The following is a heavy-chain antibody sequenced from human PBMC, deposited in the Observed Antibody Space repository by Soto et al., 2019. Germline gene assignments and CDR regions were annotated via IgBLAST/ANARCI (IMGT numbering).Heavy chain of an antibody. CDR3: ARDQNGSGNYYTRYFDY. CDR1: GGSINSRYW. CDR2: IYHSGST. Sequence: PSETLSLTCAVSGGSINSRYWWSWVRQSPGKGLEWIGEIYHSGSTNYNPSLKSRVTISVDKSKNQFSLNLSSVTAADTAVYYCARDQNGSGNYYTRYFDYWGQGTLVIVSS. V-gene: IGHV4-4*02. D-gene: IGHD3-10*01. J-gene: IGHJ4*02.